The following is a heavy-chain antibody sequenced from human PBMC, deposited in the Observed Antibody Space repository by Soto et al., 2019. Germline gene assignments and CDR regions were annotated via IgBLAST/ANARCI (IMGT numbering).Heavy chain of an antibody. D-gene: IGHD2-15*01. CDR3: ARAGSYQSFDS. V-gene: IGHV3-21*01. J-gene: IGHJ4*02. CDR2: ISTSGSFI. Sequence: EVQLVESGGGLVKPGGSLRLSCAASGFSFIDYSMHWVRQAPGKGLEWLSSISTSGSFIFYADSLKGRFTISRDNAKNSLSLQMSSLRGEDTAIYSCARAGSYQSFDSWGQGTLVTVSS. CDR1: GFSFIDYS.